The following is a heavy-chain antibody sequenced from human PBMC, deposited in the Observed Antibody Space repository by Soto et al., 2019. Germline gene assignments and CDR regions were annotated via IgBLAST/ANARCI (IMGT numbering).Heavy chain of an antibody. CDR2: IWYDGSNK. Sequence: PGGSLRLSCAASGFTFSSYGMHWVRQAPGKGLEWVAVIWYDGSNKYYADSVKGRFTISRDNSKNTLYLQMNSLRAEDTAVYYCARDAPTYYDFWSGYPRNWFDPWGQGTLVTVSS. V-gene: IGHV3-33*01. D-gene: IGHD3-3*01. CDR1: GFTFSSYG. CDR3: ARDAPTYYDFWSGYPRNWFDP. J-gene: IGHJ5*02.